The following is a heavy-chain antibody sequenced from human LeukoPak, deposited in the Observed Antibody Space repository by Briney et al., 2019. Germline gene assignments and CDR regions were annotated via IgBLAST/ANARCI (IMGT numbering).Heavy chain of an antibody. V-gene: IGHV4-59*01. CDR2: IYYSESA. Sequence: RPSETLSLTCTVSGGSITSYQWSWIRQPPGKGLEWIGNIYYSESANYNPSLESRVIISVDTSKNQFSLKLSPVTAADTAVYYCARVGVDYSGNIIKYFFDYWGQGTLVTVSS. CDR1: GGSITSYQ. J-gene: IGHJ4*02. CDR3: ARVGVDYSGNIIKYFFDY. D-gene: IGHD4-23*01.